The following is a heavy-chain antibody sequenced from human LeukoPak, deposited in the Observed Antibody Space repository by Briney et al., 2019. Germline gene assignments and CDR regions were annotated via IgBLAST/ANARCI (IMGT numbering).Heavy chain of an antibody. J-gene: IGHJ3*02. CDR3: ARDRTYFYDSSGPFYDAYDI. D-gene: IGHD3-22*01. CDR2: IKENGNEK. CDR1: GFAFSTYY. Sequence: GGSLRLSCAASGFAFSTYYMTWVRQAPGRGLEWVANIKENGNEKNCADSVKGRFTISRDNAKNSVHLQMNILRAEDTAVYYCARDRTYFYDSSGPFYDAYDIWGHGTMVTVSS. V-gene: IGHV3-7*05.